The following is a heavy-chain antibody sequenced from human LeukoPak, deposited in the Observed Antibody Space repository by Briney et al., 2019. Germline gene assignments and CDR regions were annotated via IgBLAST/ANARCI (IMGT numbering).Heavy chain of an antibody. Sequence: ASVKVSCNASGYTFTNYAMNWVRQAPGQGLEWMGWINTNTGNPTYAQGFTGRFVFSLDTSVSTAYLQISSLKAEDTAVYYCARDYNTIWLGESEFIFDYWGQGTLVTVSS. D-gene: IGHD3-10*01. J-gene: IGHJ4*02. CDR3: ARDYNTIWLGESEFIFDY. CDR1: GYTFTNYA. V-gene: IGHV7-4-1*02. CDR2: INTNTGNP.